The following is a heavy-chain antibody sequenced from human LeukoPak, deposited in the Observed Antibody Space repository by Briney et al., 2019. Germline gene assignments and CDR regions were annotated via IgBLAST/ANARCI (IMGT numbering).Heavy chain of an antibody. CDR2: IYYSGST. Sequence: KPSETLSLTCTVSGGSISSYYWSWIRQPPGKGLECIGYIYYSGSTNYNPSLKSRVTISVDTSKNQFSLKLNSVTAADTAVYYCARDYDVLTAYPPTQLFDPWGQGTLVTVSS. CDR3: ARDYDVLTAYPPTQLFDP. D-gene: IGHD3-9*01. CDR1: GGSISSYY. V-gene: IGHV4-59*12. J-gene: IGHJ5*02.